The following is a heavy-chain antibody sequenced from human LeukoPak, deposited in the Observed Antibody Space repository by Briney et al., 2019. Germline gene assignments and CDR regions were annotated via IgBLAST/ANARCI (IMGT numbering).Heavy chain of an antibody. J-gene: IGHJ6*03. CDR1: GGSFSGYY. V-gene: IGHV4-34*01. CDR2: INHSGST. CDR3: ARGGAGGGVFWSAYYYYYYMDV. D-gene: IGHD3-3*01. Sequence: SETLSLTCAVYGGSFSGYYWSWIRQPPGKGLGWIGEINHSGSTNYNPSLKSRVTISVDTSKNQFSLKLSSVTAADTAVYYCARGGAGGGVFWSAYYYYYYMDVWGKGTTVTVSS.